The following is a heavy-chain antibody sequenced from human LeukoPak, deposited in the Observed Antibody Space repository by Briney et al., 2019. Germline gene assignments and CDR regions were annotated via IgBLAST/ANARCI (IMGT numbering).Heavy chain of an antibody. Sequence: PSETLSPTCTVSGGSISSYYWSWIRQPAGKGLEWIGRIYTSGSTNYNPSLKSRVTMSVDTSKNQFSLKLSSVTAADTAVYYCARGGSSTSPYYYYGMDVWGQGTTVTVSS. CDR2: IYTSGST. CDR3: ARGGSSTSPYYYYGMDV. V-gene: IGHV4-4*07. CDR1: GGSISSYY. J-gene: IGHJ6*02. D-gene: IGHD2-2*01.